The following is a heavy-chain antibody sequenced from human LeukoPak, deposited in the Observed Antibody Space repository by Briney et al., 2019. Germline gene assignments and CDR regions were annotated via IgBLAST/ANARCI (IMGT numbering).Heavy chain of an antibody. V-gene: IGHV1-2*02. CDR2: INPKEGAS. CDR1: GYIFTVYY. Sequence: GASVTVSFKSSGYIFTVYYLHWVRHAPGQGLELKGWINPKEGASNYEQKFQDRVSMTSDTSTRTAFMVLRSLRSDDTAVYFCARDRAFYYDSSGYHFGRNDAFDIWGQGTMVTVSS. D-gene: IGHD3-22*01. J-gene: IGHJ3*02. CDR3: ARDRAFYYDSSGYHFGRNDAFDI.